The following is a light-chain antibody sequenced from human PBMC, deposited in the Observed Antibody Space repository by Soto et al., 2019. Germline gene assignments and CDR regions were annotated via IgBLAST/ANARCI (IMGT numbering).Light chain of an antibody. Sequence: DIVMTHSADSLAGALVEMSTSACKSSQGVLDSSNNKDCLSWYQQKPGQPPKLLLYWASTREFGVPDRFSGSGSGTDFTLTISSLQTEDGAVYYCQQYYTPPRTFGHGTKVDI. CDR1: QGVLDSSNNKDC. J-gene: IGKJ1*01. CDR2: WAS. CDR3: QQYYTPPRT. V-gene: IGKV4-1*01.